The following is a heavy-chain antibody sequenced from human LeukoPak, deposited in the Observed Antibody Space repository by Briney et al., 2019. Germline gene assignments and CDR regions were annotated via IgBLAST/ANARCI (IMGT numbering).Heavy chain of an antibody. Sequence: PSETLSLTCTVSGGSISSSSYYWGWIRQPPGKGLEWIGSIYYSGSTYYNPSLKSRVTISVDTSKNQFSLKLSSVTAADTAVYYCASDGYSSGWHFDYWGQGTLVTVSS. CDR1: GGSISSSSYY. V-gene: IGHV4-39*07. CDR2: IYYSGST. CDR3: ASDGYSSGWHFDY. D-gene: IGHD6-19*01. J-gene: IGHJ4*02.